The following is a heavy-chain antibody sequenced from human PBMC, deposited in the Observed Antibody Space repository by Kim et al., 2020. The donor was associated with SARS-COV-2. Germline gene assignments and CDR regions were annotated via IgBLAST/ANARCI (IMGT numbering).Heavy chain of an antibody. CDR2: ISSDGGST. D-gene: IGHD3-10*01. Sequence: GGSLRLSCAASGFTFSSYAMHWVRQAPGKGLEYVSAISSDGGSTYYANSVKGRFTISRDNSKNTLYLQMGSLRAEDMAVYYCARDVVKAMVRGVISCFD. CDR1: GFTFSSYA. CDR3: ARDVVKAMVRGVISCFD. J-gene: IGHJ4*01. V-gene: IGHV3-64*01.